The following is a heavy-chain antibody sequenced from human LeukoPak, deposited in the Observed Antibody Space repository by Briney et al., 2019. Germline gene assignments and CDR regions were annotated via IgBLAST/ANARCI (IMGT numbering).Heavy chain of an antibody. J-gene: IGHJ4*02. CDR3: ARGDGSPSGLYFDS. Sequence: GGSLRLSCAASGFTFSTYAMSWVRQAPGKGLEWVSGISGSDGSTYYADSVKGRFSISRDNTDYSLYLQMNSLRVEDTALYYCARGDGSPSGLYFDSWGQGALVTVSS. D-gene: IGHD5-24*01. V-gene: IGHV3-23*01. CDR2: ISGSDGST. CDR1: GFTFSTYA.